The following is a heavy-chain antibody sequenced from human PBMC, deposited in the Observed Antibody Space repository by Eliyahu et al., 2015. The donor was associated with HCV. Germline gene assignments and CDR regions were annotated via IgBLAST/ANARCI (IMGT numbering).Heavy chain of an antibody. V-gene: IGHV3-23*01. CDR3: AKGPQSGSFDY. J-gene: IGHJ4*02. CDR2: VSGRGTGT. D-gene: IGHD3-10*01. CDR1: AFTFTNEV. Sequence: EVQLLESGGGLVQPGDSLRLSCAASAFTFTNEVMSWVRQAPGKGLEWVSTVSGRGTGTYYADSVKGRFTISRDNSRNMLFLQMNSLRAEDTAVYYCAKGPQSGSFDYWGQGTLVTVSS.